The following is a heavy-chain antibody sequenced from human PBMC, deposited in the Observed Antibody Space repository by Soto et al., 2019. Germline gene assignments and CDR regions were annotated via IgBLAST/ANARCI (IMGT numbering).Heavy chain of an antibody. Sequence: GGSLRLSCAASGFTFSSYGMHWVRQAPGKGLEWVAVISYDGSNKYYADSVKGRFTISRDNSKTTLYLQMNSLRAEDTAVYYCAKDLAAARTYYYYGMDVWGQGTTVTVSS. CDR2: ISYDGSNK. CDR3: AKDLAAARTYYYYGMDV. J-gene: IGHJ6*02. D-gene: IGHD6-13*01. V-gene: IGHV3-30*18. CDR1: GFTFSSYG.